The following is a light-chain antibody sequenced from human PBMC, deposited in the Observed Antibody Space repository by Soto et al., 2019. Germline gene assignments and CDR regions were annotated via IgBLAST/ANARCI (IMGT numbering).Light chain of an antibody. CDR2: YDN. CDR3: AAWDDSLNGEI. CDR1: SSNIGRNM. J-gene: IGLJ1*01. Sequence: QSVLTQPASVSGSPGQSITISCTGTSSSNIGRNMVNWYQQLPGTAPKLLMYYDNQRPSGVPDRFSGSRSDTSASLAISGLQSEDEADYYCAAWDDSLNGEIFGTGTKVTVL. V-gene: IGLV1-44*01.